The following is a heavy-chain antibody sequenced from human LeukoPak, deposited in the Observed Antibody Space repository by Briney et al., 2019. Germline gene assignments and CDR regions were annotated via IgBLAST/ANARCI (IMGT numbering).Heavy chain of an antibody. CDR1: GFTFSSYS. CDR3: ARTYGGNSLDAFDI. D-gene: IGHD4-23*01. V-gene: IGHV3-48*01. J-gene: IGHJ3*02. CDR2: ISSSSSTI. Sequence: PGGSLRLSCAASGFTFSSYSMNWVRQAPGKGLEWVSYISSSSSTIYYADSVKGRFTISRDNAKNSLYLQMNSLRAEDTAVYYCARTYGGNSLDAFDIWGQGTMVTVSS.